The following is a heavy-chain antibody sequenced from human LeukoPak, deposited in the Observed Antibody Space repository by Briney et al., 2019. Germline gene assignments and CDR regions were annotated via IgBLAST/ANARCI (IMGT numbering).Heavy chain of an antibody. CDR3: ATSAFDY. CDR2: FNPSENST. V-gene: IGHV1-46*01. Sequence: ASVKVSCKASGCTFTSYYMHWVRQAPGQGLEWMGTFNPSENSTSYAQKFQGRVTLTRDTSTSTVYMELSSLRSDDTAVYYCATSAFDYWGQGTLVTVPS. CDR1: GCTFTSYY. D-gene: IGHD2-15*01. J-gene: IGHJ4*02.